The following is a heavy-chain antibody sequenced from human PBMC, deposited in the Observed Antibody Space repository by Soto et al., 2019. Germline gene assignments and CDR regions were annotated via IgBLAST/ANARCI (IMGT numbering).Heavy chain of an antibody. V-gene: IGHV4-59*08. CDR2: IDNNGGI. Sequence: LTCTVSSDSSSSYKWSWIRQTPGKGLEWIGYIDNNGGISYNPSLRSRITITISIDTSTKQVSLRLSSVTAADTAVYYCARLYYDSSAYYYFDNWGHGMLV. J-gene: IGHJ4*01. CDR1: SDSSSSYK. CDR3: ARLYYDSSAYYYFDN. D-gene: IGHD3-22*01.